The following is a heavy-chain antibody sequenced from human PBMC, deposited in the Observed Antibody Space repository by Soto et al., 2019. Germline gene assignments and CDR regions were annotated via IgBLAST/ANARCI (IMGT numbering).Heavy chain of an antibody. V-gene: IGHV3-23*01. CDR3: AKDQGSSWYEIDY. D-gene: IGHD6-13*01. Sequence: EVQLLESGGGLVQPGGSLRLSCAASGFTFSNYAVTWVRHASGKGLEWVSTISGSGGSKYYADSVKGRFTIARDNSKNTLYLQMNSLRAEDTAVYYCAKDQGSSWYEIDYWGQGTLVTVSS. CDR2: ISGSGGSK. J-gene: IGHJ4*02. CDR1: GFTFSNYA.